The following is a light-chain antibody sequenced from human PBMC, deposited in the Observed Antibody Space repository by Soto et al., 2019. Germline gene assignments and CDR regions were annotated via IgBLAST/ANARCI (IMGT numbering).Light chain of an antibody. Sequence: ESVLTQSPGPLSLSPGESATLSCRASQSVSSSYLAWYQQKPGQAPRLLIYGASSRATGIPDRFSGSGSGTDFTLTISRLEPEDFAVYYCQQYGSSPGTFGQGTKVDI. CDR2: GAS. CDR3: QQYGSSPGT. V-gene: IGKV3-20*01. CDR1: QSVSSSY. J-gene: IGKJ1*01.